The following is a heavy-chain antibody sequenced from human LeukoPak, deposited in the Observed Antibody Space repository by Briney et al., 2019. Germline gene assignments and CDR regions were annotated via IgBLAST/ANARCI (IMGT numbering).Heavy chain of an antibody. J-gene: IGHJ6*03. Sequence: PVGSLRLSCAASEFTFRTYGMHWVRQAPGKGLEWVAFIRYDGINKYYADSVKGRFTISRDNSKNTLYLQMNSLRAEDTAVYYCARGDYSKGWYYYMDVWGKGTTVTISS. CDR1: EFTFRTYG. CDR3: ARGDYSKGWYYYMDV. D-gene: IGHD4-11*01. CDR2: IRYDGINK. V-gene: IGHV3-30*02.